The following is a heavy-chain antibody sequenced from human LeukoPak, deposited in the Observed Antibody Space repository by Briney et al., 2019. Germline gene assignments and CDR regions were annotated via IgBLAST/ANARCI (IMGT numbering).Heavy chain of an antibody. D-gene: IGHD5-12*01. CDR1: GGSISSYY. J-gene: IGHJ6*02. Sequence: SETLSLTCTVSGGSISSYYWSWIRQPPGKGLEWIGYIYYSGSTNYNPSLKSRVTIPVDTSKNQFSLKLSSVTAADTAVYYCVSIVATTRNYYYGMDVWGQGTTVTVSS. V-gene: IGHV4-59*01. CDR2: IYYSGST. CDR3: VSIVATTRNYYYGMDV.